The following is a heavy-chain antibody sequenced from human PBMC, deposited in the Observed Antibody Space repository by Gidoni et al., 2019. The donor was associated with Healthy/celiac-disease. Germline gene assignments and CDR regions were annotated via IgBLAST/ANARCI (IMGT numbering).Heavy chain of an antibody. CDR2: IRSKAYGGTT. J-gene: IGHJ4*02. CDR3: TRNYDYVWGSYPRLADY. Sequence: EVQLVESGVGLVTPVRSLRLSCPASGFTFGAYAMSWFRQAPGKGLEWVGLIRSKAYGGTTEYAASVKGRLTISRDDSKSIAYLQMNSLKNEDTAVYYCTRNYDYVWGSYPRLADYWGQGTLVTVSS. V-gene: IGHV3-49*05. CDR1: GFTFGAYA. D-gene: IGHD3-16*02.